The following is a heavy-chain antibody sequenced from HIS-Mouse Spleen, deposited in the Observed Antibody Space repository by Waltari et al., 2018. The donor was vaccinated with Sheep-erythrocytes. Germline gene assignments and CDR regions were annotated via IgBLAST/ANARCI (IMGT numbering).Heavy chain of an antibody. J-gene: IGHJ4*02. Sequence: PGKGLEWVSYISSSGSTIYYADSVKGRFTISRDNAKNSLYLQMNSLRAEDTAVYYCAREKTSSSSFDYWGQGTLVTVSS. CDR2: ISSSGSTI. V-gene: IGHV3-11*01. CDR3: AREKTSSSSFDY. D-gene: IGHD6-6*01.